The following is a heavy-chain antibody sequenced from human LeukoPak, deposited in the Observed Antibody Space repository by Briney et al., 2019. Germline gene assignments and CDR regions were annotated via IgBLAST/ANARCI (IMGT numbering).Heavy chain of an antibody. CDR1: GFTFSSYA. J-gene: IGHJ3*02. Sequence: GGSPRLSCAASGFTFSSYAMSWVRQAPGKGLEWVSVISSSGGTYYADSVKGRFTISRDNSKNTLYLQMNSLRAEDTAVYNCAKGRVMSYYGSGVDIWGQGTMVTVSS. CDR3: AKGRVMSYYGSGVDI. CDR2: ISSSGGT. D-gene: IGHD3-10*01. V-gene: IGHV3-23*01.